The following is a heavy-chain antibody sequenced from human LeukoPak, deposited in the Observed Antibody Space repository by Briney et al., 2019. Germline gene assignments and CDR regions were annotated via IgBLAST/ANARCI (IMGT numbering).Heavy chain of an antibody. CDR3: ARDQGGYYSSSWVFDY. J-gene: IGHJ4*02. CDR1: GYTFTGYY. CDR2: TNPNSGGT. D-gene: IGHD6-13*01. Sequence: ASVKVSCTASGYTFTGYYMHWVRQAPGQGLEWMGWTNPNSGGTNFAQNFQGRVTMTRDTSISTAYMELSRLRSDDTAVYYCARDQGGYYSSSWVFDYWGQGTLVTVSS. V-gene: IGHV1-2*02.